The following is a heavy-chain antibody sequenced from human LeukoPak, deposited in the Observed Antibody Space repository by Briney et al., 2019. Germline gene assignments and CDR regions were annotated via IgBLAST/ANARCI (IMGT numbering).Heavy chain of an antibody. CDR2: IIPIFGTA. V-gene: IGHV1-69*05. D-gene: IGHD3-22*01. CDR3: ARGGYYDSSGYYQTGEFDY. J-gene: IGHJ4*02. CDR1: GYTFTSYY. Sequence: SVTVSCKASGYTFTSYYMHWVRQAPGQGLEWMGGIIPIFGTANYAQKFQGRVTITTDESTSTAYMELSSLRSEDTAVYYCARGGYYDSSGYYQTGEFDYWGQGTLVTVSS.